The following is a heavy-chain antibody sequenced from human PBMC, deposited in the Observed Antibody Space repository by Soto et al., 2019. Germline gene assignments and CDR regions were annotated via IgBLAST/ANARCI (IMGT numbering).Heavy chain of an antibody. J-gene: IGHJ5*02. CDR2: ISWNSGSI. Sequence: EVQLVESGGGLVQPGRSLRLSCAASGFTFDDYAMHWVPQAPGKGLEWVSGISWNSGSIGYADSVKGRFTISRDNDKKSLHLQMNSQRAEATALYYCAKDQEAVAGTGWFDPWGQGTLVTVSS. D-gene: IGHD6-19*01. V-gene: IGHV3-9*01. CDR1: GFTFDDYA. CDR3: AKDQEAVAGTGWFDP.